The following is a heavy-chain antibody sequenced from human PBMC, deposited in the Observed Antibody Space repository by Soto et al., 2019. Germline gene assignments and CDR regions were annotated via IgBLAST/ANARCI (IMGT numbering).Heavy chain of an antibody. CDR3: ARDKAPYSSGWHNRHFDY. CDR2: MSYDGSNK. D-gene: IGHD6-19*01. V-gene: IGHV3-30-3*01. J-gene: IGHJ4*02. CDR1: GFTFSSYA. Sequence: QVQLVESGGGVVQPGRSLRLSCAASGFTFSSYAMHWVRQAPGKGLEWVAVMSYDGSNKYYADSVKGRFTISRDNSKNTLYLQMNSLRAEDTAVYYCARDKAPYSSGWHNRHFDYCGQGNLVTVSS.